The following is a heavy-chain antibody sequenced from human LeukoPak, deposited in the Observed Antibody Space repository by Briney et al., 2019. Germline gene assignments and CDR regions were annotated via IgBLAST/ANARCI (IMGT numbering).Heavy chain of an antibody. Sequence: SETLSLTCTVSGGSISSYYWSWIRQPPGKGLEWIGYIYYSGSTNYNPSLKSRLTISVDTSKNQFSLKLSSVTAADTAVYYCARYSAFTRIYLDYWGQRTLVTVSS. CDR2: IYYSGST. CDR3: ARYSAFTRIYLDY. CDR1: GGSISSYY. D-gene: IGHD2-21*01. J-gene: IGHJ4*02. V-gene: IGHV4-59*01.